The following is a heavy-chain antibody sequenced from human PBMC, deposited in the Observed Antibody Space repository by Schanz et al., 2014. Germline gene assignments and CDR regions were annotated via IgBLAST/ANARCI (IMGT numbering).Heavy chain of an antibody. CDR3: ARANYRRKINFDY. V-gene: IGHV1-18*01. Sequence: GPGVKKPGASVKVSCKASGYTFTSYGISWVRQAPGQGLEWMGWISAYNGNTKYPQKLQGRVTMTTDTSTSTAYMELRSLRSDDTAVYYCARANYRRKINFDYWGRGTLVTVSS. CDR2: ISAYNGNT. J-gene: IGHJ4*02. D-gene: IGHD3-10*01. CDR1: GYTFTSYG.